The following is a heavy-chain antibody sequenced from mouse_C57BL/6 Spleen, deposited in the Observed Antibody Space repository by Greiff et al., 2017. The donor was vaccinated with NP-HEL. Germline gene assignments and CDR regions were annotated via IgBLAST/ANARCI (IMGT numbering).Heavy chain of an antibody. J-gene: IGHJ3*01. CDR3: ARSPSDYYGSSYSDKFAY. Sequence: EVKLEESGPGLVKPSQSLSLTCSVTGYSITSGYYWNWIRQFPGNKLEWMGYISYDGSNNYNPSLKNRISITRDTSKNQFFLKLNSVTTEDTATYYCARSPSDYYGSSYSDKFAYWGQGTLVTVSA. CDR2: ISYDGSN. CDR1: GYSITSGYY. V-gene: IGHV3-6*01. D-gene: IGHD1-1*01.